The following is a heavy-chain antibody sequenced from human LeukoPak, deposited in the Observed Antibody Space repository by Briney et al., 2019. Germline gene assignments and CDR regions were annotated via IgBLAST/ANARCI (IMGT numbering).Heavy chain of an antibody. Sequence: PGGSLRLSCVGSELTFSAYAMSWVRQTPGKGLEWVSGISGNGANTDSADSVEGRFTISRDNSKDTLYLEMTNLRTEDAAVYYCVARNGYYYAFDYWGQGTQVVVSS. J-gene: IGHJ4*02. CDR2: ISGNGANT. CDR3: VARNGYYYAFDY. CDR1: ELTFSAYA. D-gene: IGHD3-22*01. V-gene: IGHV3-23*01.